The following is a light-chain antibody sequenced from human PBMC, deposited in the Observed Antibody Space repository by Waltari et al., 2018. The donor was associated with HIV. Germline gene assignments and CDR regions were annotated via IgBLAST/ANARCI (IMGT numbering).Light chain of an antibody. V-gene: IGKV3-11*01. CDR2: DTS. Sequence: EIVLTQSPATVSLSPGERATLSCRASQALTSHLAWYQQRPGQSPRLLIYDTSNRATGVPARFRGSGSGTDFTLTISSLEAEDFAVYYCQHRTDWPPLTFGGGTRVEIK. CDR1: QALTSH. J-gene: IGKJ4*01. CDR3: QHRTDWPPLT.